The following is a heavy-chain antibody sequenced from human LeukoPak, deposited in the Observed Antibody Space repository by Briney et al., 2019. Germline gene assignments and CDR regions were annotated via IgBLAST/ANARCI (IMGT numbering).Heavy chain of an antibody. CDR1: GFTFSTYW. V-gene: IGHV3-7*03. Sequence: GGSLRLSCAASGFTFSTYWMTWVRQAPGKGPEWVANMKGDGSEIHYVDSVKGRFTISRDNAKNSLYLQMNSLRAEDTAVYYCAKDTGGSGWYNYWGQGTLVTVSS. J-gene: IGHJ4*02. D-gene: IGHD6-19*01. CDR3: AKDTGGSGWYNY. CDR2: MKGDGSEI.